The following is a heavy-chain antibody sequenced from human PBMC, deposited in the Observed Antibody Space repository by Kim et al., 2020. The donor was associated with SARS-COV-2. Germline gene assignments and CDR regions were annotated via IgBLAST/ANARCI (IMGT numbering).Heavy chain of an antibody. J-gene: IGHJ4*02. CDR2: IYYSGST. D-gene: IGHD3-10*01. CDR3: ATPGFGEFGDY. CDR1: GGSISSSSYY. Sequence: SETLSLTCTVSGGSISSSSYYWGWIRQPPGKGLEWIGSIYYSGSTYYNPSLKSRVTISVDTSKNQFSLKLSSVTAADTVVYYCATPGFGEFGDYWGQGTLVTVSS. V-gene: IGHV4-39*01.